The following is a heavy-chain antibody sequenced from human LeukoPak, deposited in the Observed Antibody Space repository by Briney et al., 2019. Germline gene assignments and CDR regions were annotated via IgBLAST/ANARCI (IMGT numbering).Heavy chain of an antibody. CDR3: AKGLIPGRLRYGVDV. J-gene: IGHJ6*02. Sequence: GGSLRLSCAASGFNFSSYAMNGVRQAPGKGLEGGSGISESSGNTYYADSVKGRFTISRDNSKKTLYLQTNSLRAEETAIYYCAKGLIPGRLRYGVDVWRHGTTVTVSS. V-gene: IGHV3-23*01. CDR1: GFNFSSYA. D-gene: IGHD6-25*01. CDR2: ISESSGNT.